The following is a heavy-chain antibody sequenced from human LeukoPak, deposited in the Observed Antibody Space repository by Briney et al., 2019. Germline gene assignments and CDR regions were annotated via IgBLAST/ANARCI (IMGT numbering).Heavy chain of an antibody. CDR2: ISGSGGST. Sequence: GGSLRLSCAASGFTFSSYAMSWVRQAPGKWLEWVSAISGSGGSTYYADSVKGRFTISRDNSKNTLYLQMNSLRAEDTAVYYCAKVEHSSGWYYFDYWGQGTLVTVSS. CDR1: GFTFSSYA. J-gene: IGHJ4*02. CDR3: AKVEHSSGWYYFDY. V-gene: IGHV3-23*01. D-gene: IGHD6-19*01.